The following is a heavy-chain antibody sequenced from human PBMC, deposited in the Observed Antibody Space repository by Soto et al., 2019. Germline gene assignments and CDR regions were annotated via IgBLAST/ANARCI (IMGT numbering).Heavy chain of an antibody. V-gene: IGHV3-23*01. CDR3: AKGHLVPGYFDY. D-gene: IGHD6-6*01. Sequence: EVQLLESGGGLVQPGGSLRLSCAASRFTFSSYAMSWVRQAPGKGLEWVSAISGSGGSTYYADSVKGRFTISRDNSKNTLYLQMNSLRAEYTAVYYCAKGHLVPGYFDYWGQGTLVTVAS. CDR1: RFTFSSYA. CDR2: ISGSGGST. J-gene: IGHJ4*02.